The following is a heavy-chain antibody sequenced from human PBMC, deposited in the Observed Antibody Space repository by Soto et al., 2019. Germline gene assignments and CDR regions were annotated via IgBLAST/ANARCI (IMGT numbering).Heavy chain of an antibody. CDR2: INHSGST. V-gene: IGHV4-34*01. D-gene: IGHD3-22*01. CDR1: GGSFSGYY. CDR3: TRHHPHHYDSSGYFDY. J-gene: IGHJ4*02. Sequence: SETLSLTCAVYGGSFSGYYWSWIRQPPGKGLEWIGEINHSGSTNYNPSLKSRVTISVDTSKNQFSLNLYSVTAADTAVYYCTRHHPHHYDSSGYFDYWGQGTLVTVSS.